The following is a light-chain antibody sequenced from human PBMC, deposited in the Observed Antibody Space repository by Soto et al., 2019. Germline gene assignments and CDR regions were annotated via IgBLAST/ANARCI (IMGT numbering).Light chain of an antibody. Sequence: DIQMTQSPSSLSAFVGDRVVITCRASQPIGTSLNWFQQKPGTAPKLLLSSTSTLQSGVPFRFSGSASGTVFTLTIATLQPEDLATYYCQQGYRTPLTFGGGTKVEIK. CDR3: QQGYRTPLT. CDR1: QPIGTS. J-gene: IGKJ4*01. CDR2: STS. V-gene: IGKV1-39*01.